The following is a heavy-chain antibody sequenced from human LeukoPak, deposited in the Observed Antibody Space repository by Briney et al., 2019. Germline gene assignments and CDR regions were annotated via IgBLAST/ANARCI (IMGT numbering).Heavy chain of an antibody. D-gene: IGHD2-2*01. Sequence: GGSLRLSCAASRFTFSSYAMSWVRQAPGKGLEWVSAISGGGAGTYYADSVKGRFTISRDNPKNTLYLQMYSLRAEDTAVYYCARLPAAINGYFDPWGQGTLVTVSS. J-gene: IGHJ5*02. CDR1: RFTFSSYA. CDR3: ARLPAAINGYFDP. CDR2: ISGGGAGT. V-gene: IGHV3-23*01.